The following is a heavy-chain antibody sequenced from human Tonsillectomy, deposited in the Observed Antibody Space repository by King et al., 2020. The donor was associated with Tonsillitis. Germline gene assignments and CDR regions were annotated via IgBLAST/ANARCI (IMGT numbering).Heavy chain of an antibody. CDR3: AKDLTLIGAFDI. CDR2: ISGSGGST. Sequence: VQLVESGGGLVQPGGSLRLSCAASGFTFSSYAMSWVRQAPGKGLEWVSAISGSGGSTYYADSVKGRFTISRDNANNTLYLQMNSLRAEDTAVYYCAKDLTLIGAFDIWGQGTMVSVSS. CDR1: GFTFSSYA. D-gene: IGHD3-22*01. J-gene: IGHJ3*02. V-gene: IGHV3-23*04.